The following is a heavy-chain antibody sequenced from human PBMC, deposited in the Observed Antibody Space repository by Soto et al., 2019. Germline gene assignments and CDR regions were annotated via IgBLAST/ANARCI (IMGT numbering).Heavy chain of an antibody. Sequence: EVQLLESGGGLVQPGGSLRLSCAASGFTFSSYAMSWVRQTPGKGLEWVSGISGGGGNTYYADSVTGRFTISRDNSRNPLYRQMNSLRAADTAIYYCAKDRGAGGRFSGIAVAGIPSWGQGTLVTVSS. CDR1: GFTFSSYA. D-gene: IGHD6-19*01. V-gene: IGHV3-23*01. CDR3: AKDRGAGGRFSGIAVAGIPS. J-gene: IGHJ5*02. CDR2: ISGGGGNT.